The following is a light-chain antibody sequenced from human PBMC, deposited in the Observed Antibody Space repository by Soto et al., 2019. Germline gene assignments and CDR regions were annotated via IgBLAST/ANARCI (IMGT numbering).Light chain of an antibody. CDR3: QQYNNWLV. V-gene: IGKV3-15*01. J-gene: IGKJ4*01. CDR1: QSVSSN. Sequence: EIVMTQSPATLSVSPGERATLSCRASQSVSSNLAWYQQKPGQAPRLLIYGASTRATGIPAMFSGSGSGTEFTLTISSLQSEDFAVYYYQQYNNWLVFGGGTKVEIK. CDR2: GAS.